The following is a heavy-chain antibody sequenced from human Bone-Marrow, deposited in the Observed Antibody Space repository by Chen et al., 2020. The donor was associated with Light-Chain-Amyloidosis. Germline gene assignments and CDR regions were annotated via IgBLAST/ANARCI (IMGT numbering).Heavy chain of an antibody. CDR3: ARRRDGYNFDY. J-gene: IGHJ4*02. CDR1: GDTFPNYW. D-gene: IGHD5-12*01. V-gene: IGHV5-51*01. Sequence: EVQREQSGPGVKKPGESLKISCKGSGDTFPNYWIGWVRQMPGKGLEWMGVIYPDDSDARYSPSFEGQVTISADKSITTAYLQWRSLKASDTAMYYCARRRDGYNFDYWGQGTLVTVSS. CDR2: IYPDDSDA.